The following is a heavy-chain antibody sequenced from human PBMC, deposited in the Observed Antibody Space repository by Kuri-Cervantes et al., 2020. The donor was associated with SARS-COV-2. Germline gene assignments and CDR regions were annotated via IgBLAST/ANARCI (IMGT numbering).Heavy chain of an antibody. CDR1: GFTFSSYW. CDR2: IKQDGSEK. CDR3: ARDSLDWFIPLDY. D-gene: IGHD3-9*01. Sequence: GGSLRLSCAASGFTFSSYWMSWVRQAPGKGLEWVANIKQDGSEKYYVDSVKGRFTISRDNAKNSLYLQMNSLRAEDTAVYYCARDSLDWFIPLDYWGQGTLVTVSS. V-gene: IGHV3-7*01. J-gene: IGHJ4*02.